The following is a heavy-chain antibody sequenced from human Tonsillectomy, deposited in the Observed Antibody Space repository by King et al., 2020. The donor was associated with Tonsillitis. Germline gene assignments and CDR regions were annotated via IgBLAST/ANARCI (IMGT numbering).Heavy chain of an antibody. CDR2: THYNGST. J-gene: IGHJ4*02. V-gene: IGHV4-61*05. D-gene: IGHD3-16*01. CDR3: ARHWGGPYYFDY. CDR1: GGSISSSRYY. Sequence: LQLQESGPGLVKASETLSLTCTVSGGSISSSRYYWGWIRQPPGMGLEWIGSTHYNGSTHYNGSTYYNPSLKSRVTISVDTSKDQFSLRLSSVTAADTAVYYCARHWGGPYYFDYWGQGTLVTVSS.